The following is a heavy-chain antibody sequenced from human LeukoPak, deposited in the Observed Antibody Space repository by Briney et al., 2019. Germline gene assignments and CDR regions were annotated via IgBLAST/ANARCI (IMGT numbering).Heavy chain of an antibody. CDR2: ISGSGGST. D-gene: IGHD3-10*01. Sequence: TGGSLRLSCAASGFTFSNYGMSWVRQAPGKGLEWVSAISGSGGSTYYADSVKGRFTISRDNSKNTLYLQMNSLRAEDTAVYYCATELLRITMIRGVPHWGQGTLVTVSS. CDR3: ATELLRITMIRGVPH. CDR1: GFTFSNYG. J-gene: IGHJ4*02. V-gene: IGHV3-23*01.